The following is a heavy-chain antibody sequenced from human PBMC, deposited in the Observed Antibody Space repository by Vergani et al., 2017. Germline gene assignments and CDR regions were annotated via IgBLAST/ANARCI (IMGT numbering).Heavy chain of an antibody. Sequence: EVQMVESGGGLVKPGGSLRLSCVASGFSFSDFGMTWVRQAPGKGLDWVSSITGRDGTKYYAVSVKGRFTISRDNSNKMLYLQMNSLRAEDTAIYYCARKXGNSLYYNFAMDVWGQGTTVTVSS. CDR1: GFSFSDFG. D-gene: IGHD6-13*01. CDR2: ITGRDGTK. V-gene: IGHV3-23*04. J-gene: IGHJ6*02. CDR3: ARKXGNSLYYNFAMDV.